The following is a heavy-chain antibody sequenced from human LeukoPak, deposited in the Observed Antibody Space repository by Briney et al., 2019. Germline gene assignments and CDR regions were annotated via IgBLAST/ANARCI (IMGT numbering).Heavy chain of an antibody. CDR3: ARVPIPGWFGP. CDR1: GGPISSSSYY. J-gene: IGHJ5*02. Sequence: SETLSLTCTVSGGPISSSSYYWAWIRQPPGKGLEWIGNIYYSGSTYYSPSLKSRVTISIDTSKNQFSLKLSSVTAADTAVYYCARVPIPGWFGPWGQGTLVTVSS. V-gene: IGHV4-39*07. D-gene: IGHD2-21*01. CDR2: IYYSGST.